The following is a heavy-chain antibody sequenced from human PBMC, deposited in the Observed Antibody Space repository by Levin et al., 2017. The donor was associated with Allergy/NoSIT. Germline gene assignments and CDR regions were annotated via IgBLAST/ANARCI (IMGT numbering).Heavy chain of an antibody. CDR3: AKDFPGLWFGEFGFDY. CDR2: ISGSGGST. V-gene: IGHV3-23*01. D-gene: IGHD3-10*01. Sequence: GESLKISCAASGFTFSSYAMSWVRQAPGKGLEWVSAISGSGGSTYYADSVKGRFTISRDNSKNTLYLQMNSLRAEDTAVYYCAKDFPGLWFGEFGFDYWGQGTLVTVSS. J-gene: IGHJ4*02. CDR1: GFTFSSYA.